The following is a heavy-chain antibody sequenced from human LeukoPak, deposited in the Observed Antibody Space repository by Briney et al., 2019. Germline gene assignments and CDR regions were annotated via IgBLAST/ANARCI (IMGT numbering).Heavy chain of an antibody. Sequence: SETLSLTCTVSGGSISSYYWSWIRQPPGKGLEWIGYIYYSGSTNYNPSLKSRVTISVDTSKNQFSLKLSSVTAADTAVYYCARAIRRNAFDYWGQGTLVTVSS. CDR1: GGSISSYY. CDR3: ARAIRRNAFDY. J-gene: IGHJ4*02. V-gene: IGHV4-59*01. CDR2: IYYSGST.